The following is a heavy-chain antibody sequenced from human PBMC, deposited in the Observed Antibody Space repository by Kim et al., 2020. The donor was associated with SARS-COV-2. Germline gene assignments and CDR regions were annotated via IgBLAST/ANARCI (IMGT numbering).Heavy chain of an antibody. Sequence: RFTISRDHAKNSLYLQMNSLRAEDTAVYYCARDRVVATIRGPRLNNWFDPWGQGTLVTVSS. V-gene: IGHV3-11*06. CDR3: ARDRVVATIRGPRLNNWFDP. D-gene: IGHD5-12*01. J-gene: IGHJ5*02.